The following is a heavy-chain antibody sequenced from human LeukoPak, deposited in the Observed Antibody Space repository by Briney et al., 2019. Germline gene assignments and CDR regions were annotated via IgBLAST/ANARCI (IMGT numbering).Heavy chain of an antibody. Sequence: GGSLRLSCAASGFTFSSYAMSWVRQAPGKGLEWVSAISGSGGSTYYADSVKGRFTISRDNSKNTLYMQMNSLRAEDTAVYYCAKITHYDILTGDFDYWGQGTLVTVSS. V-gene: IGHV3-23*01. D-gene: IGHD3-9*01. CDR3: AKITHYDILTGDFDY. J-gene: IGHJ4*02. CDR2: ISGSGGST. CDR1: GFTFSSYA.